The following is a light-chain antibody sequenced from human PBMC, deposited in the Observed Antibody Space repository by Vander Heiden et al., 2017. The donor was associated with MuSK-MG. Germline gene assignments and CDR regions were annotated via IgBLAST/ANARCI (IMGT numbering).Light chain of an antibody. V-gene: IGLV3-16*01. CDR1: ALPKKY. CDR2: KDS. CDR3: LSADSSGTYRV. J-gene: IGLJ1*01. Sequence: SYELTQPPSVSVSLGQMARITCSGEALPKKYAYWYQQKPGQFPVLVIYKDSERPSGISERFSGSSSGTIVTLTISGVQAEDEADYYCLSADSSGTYRVFGTGTKVTVL.